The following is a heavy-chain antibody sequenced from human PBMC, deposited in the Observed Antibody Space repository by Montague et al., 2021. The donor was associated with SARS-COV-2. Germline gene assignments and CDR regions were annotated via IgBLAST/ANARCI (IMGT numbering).Heavy chain of an antibody. CDR1: GGSISSYY. V-gene: IGHV4-59*05. CDR2: IYDSGST. D-gene: IGHD5-12*01. CDR3: ARRGRKLLPVATTIGGFDI. J-gene: IGHJ3*02. Sequence: SETLSLTCTVSGGSISSYYWSWIRQPPGKGLEWIGSIYDSGSTYYNPSLKSRVTISVDTSKNHFSLKLSFVTAADTAVYYCARRGRKLLPVATTIGGFDIWGQGTMVTVSS.